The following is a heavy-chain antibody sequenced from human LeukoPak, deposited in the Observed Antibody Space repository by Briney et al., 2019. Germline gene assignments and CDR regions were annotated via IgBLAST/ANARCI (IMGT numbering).Heavy chain of an antibody. D-gene: IGHD2-15*01. J-gene: IGHJ3*01. CDR1: GFTFSSYA. CDR2: ISGGGGGT. CDR3: AKDHCSGCSCYSIPDACEL. V-gene: IGHV3-23*01. Sequence: PGGSLRLSCAASGFTFSSYAMSWVRQAPGKGREGVSPISGGGGGTYYPDSVKGGFTISSDNSKNTLYLKTNSLRAKTRSVPTCAKDHCSGCSCYSIPDACELWAEEPRVSVS.